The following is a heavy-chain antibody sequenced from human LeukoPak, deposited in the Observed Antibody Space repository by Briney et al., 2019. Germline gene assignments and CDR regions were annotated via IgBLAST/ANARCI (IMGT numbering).Heavy chain of an antibody. V-gene: IGHV1-69*04. CDR2: IIPILGIA. CDR3: AREPLVGALDY. J-gene: IGHJ4*02. Sequence: GASVKVSCKASGGTFSSYAISWVRQAPGQGLEWMGRIIPILGIANYAQKFQGRVTLTADKSTSTAYMELSSLRSEDTAVYYCAREPLVGALDYWGQGTLVTVSS. CDR1: GGTFSSYA. D-gene: IGHD1-26*01.